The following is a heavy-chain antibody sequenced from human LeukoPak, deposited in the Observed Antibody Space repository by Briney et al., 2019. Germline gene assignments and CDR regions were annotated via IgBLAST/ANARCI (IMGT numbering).Heavy chain of an antibody. V-gene: IGHV3-66*01. J-gene: IGHJ4*02. CDR3: ARDGAGAVAGVDY. D-gene: IGHD6-19*01. CDR1: GFTVSSNY. CDR2: IYSGGST. Sequence: PGGSLRLSCAASGFTVSSNYMSWVRQAPGKGLEWVSVIYSGGSTYYADSVKGRFTISRDNAKNSLYLQMNGLRAEDTAVYYCARDGAGAVAGVDYWGQGTLVTVSS.